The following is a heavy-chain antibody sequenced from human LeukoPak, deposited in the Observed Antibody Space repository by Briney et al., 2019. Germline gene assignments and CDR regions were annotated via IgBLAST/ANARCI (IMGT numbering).Heavy chain of an antibody. Sequence: GESLEIPLQGFGFSFPTHWNGRVPQIPGKGLEGMGIIYPGDYETRYSPSFQGQVTISADKSINTAYLQWNSLKASDTAMYYCARVGTYWSNYYFEYWGQGTLVTVSS. CDR3: ARVGTYWSNYYFEY. V-gene: IGHV5-51*01. CDR2: IYPGDYET. CDR1: GFSFPTHW. D-gene: IGHD3-10*01. J-gene: IGHJ4*02.